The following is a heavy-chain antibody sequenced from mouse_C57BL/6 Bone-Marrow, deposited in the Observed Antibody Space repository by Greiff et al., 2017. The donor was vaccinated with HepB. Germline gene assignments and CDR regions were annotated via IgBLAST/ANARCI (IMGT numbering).Heavy chain of an antibody. V-gene: IGHV5-17*01. CDR1: GFTFSDYG. Sequence: EVMLVESGGGLVKPGGSLKLSCAASGFTFSDYGMHWVRQAPEKGLEWVAYISSGSSTIYYAETVKGRFTISRDNSKTTLFLQMTSLRSEDTAMYYCTNLLGFDYWGQGTTLTVSS. D-gene: IGHD2-1*01. CDR3: TNLLGFDY. J-gene: IGHJ2*01. CDR2: ISSGSSTI.